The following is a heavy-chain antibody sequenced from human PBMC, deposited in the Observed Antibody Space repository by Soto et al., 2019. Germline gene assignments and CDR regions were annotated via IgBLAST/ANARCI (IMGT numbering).Heavy chain of an antibody. CDR2: ISYDGSNK. Sequence: GGSLRLSCAAPGFTFSSYGMHWVRQAPGKGLEWVAVISYDGSNKYYADSVKGRFTISRDNSKNTLYLQMNSLRAEDTAVYYCAKDRADIVATNVDYWGQGTLVTVSS. CDR3: AKDRADIVATNVDY. V-gene: IGHV3-30*18. J-gene: IGHJ4*02. D-gene: IGHD5-12*01. CDR1: GFTFSSYG.